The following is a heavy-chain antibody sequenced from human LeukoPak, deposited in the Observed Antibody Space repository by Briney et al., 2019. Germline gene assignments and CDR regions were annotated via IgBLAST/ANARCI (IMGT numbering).Heavy chain of an antibody. D-gene: IGHD5-12*01. Sequence: SETLSLTCTVSGASIGTSSWGWVRQPAGKGLEWMGRIDSSGTANYNPPLTSRVPLSIDTSRNHISLKLSSVTAADTAVYYCARVGGYGYYYYYMDVWGKGTTVTVSS. V-gene: IGHV4-4*07. CDR2: IDSSGTA. CDR1: GASIGTSS. J-gene: IGHJ6*03. CDR3: ARVGGYGYYYYYMDV.